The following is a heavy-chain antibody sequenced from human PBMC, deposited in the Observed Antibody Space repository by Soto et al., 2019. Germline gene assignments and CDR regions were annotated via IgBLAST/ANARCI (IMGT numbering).Heavy chain of an antibody. CDR2: INPNSGGT. D-gene: IGHD3-10*01. J-gene: IGHJ6*03. CDR3: ARGPYYGSGISYYYYYMDV. CDR1: GYTFTGYY. Sequence: ASVKVSCKASGYTFTGYYMHWVRQAPGQGLEWMGWINPNSGGTNYAQKFQGWVTMTRDTSISTAYMELSRLRSDDTAVYYCARGPYYGSGISYYYYYMDVWGKGTTVTVSS. V-gene: IGHV1-2*04.